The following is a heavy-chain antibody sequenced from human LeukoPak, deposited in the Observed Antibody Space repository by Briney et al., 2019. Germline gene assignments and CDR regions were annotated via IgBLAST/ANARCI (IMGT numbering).Heavy chain of an antibody. J-gene: IGHJ4*02. CDR1: GYSFSNYW. D-gene: IGHD4-23*01. Sequence: GESLKISCKGSGYSFSNYWIGWVRQMPGRGLEWMGIIYSSDSDTRYSPSFQGQVTISADKSTSTAYLQWSSLKASDTAMYYCARLSYGGNSHFDYWGQGTLVTVSS. V-gene: IGHV5-51*01. CDR2: IYSSDSDT. CDR3: ARLSYGGNSHFDY.